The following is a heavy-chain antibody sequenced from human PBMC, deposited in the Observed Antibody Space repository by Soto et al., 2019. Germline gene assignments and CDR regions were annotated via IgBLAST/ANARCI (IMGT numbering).Heavy chain of an antibody. CDR2: IYYSGST. CDR1: GGSISSYY. Sequence: QVQLQESGPGLVKPSETLSLTCTVSGGSISSYYWSWIRQPPGKGLEWIGYIYYSGSTNYNPSLKSRVTRSVDTSKIQFSLKLSSVTAADTAVYYCARVPYSYGFSDYGGQGTLVTVSS. V-gene: IGHV4-59*01. CDR3: ARVPYSYGFSDY. D-gene: IGHD5-18*01. J-gene: IGHJ4*02.